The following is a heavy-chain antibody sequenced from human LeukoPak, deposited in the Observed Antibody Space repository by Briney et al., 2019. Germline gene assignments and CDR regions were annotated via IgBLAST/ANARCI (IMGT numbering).Heavy chain of an antibody. V-gene: IGHV1-2*02. CDR2: INPNSGGT. CDR1: GYTFTGYD. CDR3: ASGDAVAGTNY. Sequence: SMKVSCKASGYTFTGYDMHWVRRAPGQGREWMGWINPNSGGTNYAQKFQGRVTMTRDTSISTAYMELSRLRSDDTAVYYCASGDAVAGTNYWGQGTLVTVSS. J-gene: IGHJ4*02. D-gene: IGHD6-19*01.